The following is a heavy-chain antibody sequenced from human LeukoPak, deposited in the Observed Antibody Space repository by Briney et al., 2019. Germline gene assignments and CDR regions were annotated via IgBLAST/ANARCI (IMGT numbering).Heavy chain of an antibody. CDR2: IYSTGDT. V-gene: IGHV4-59*08. CDR1: GGSISGFY. Sequence: SETLSLTCTVSGGSISGFYWSWIRQPPGKGLEWIGYIYSTGDTNSDPSLKSRVTVSLDTSKNQVSLRLSSVTAADTAVYYCARHPFATPFDYWGRGTLDTVSS. J-gene: IGHJ4*02. D-gene: IGHD2-15*01. CDR3: ARHPFATPFDY.